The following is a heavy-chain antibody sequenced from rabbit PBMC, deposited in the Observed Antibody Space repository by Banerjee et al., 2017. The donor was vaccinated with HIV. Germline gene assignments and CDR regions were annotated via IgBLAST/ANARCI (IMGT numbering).Heavy chain of an antibody. CDR2: IYTGDGYT. D-gene: IGHD6-1*01. V-gene: IGHV1S47*01. CDR3: ARDAAGSDYGLTRLNL. Sequence: QEQLVESGGGLVQPEGSLTLTCKASGFDFNSNAMCWVRQAPGKGLELIACIYTGDGYTYYASWAKGRFTLSRENNQNTVSLQMTSLTAADTATYFCARDAAGSDYGLTRLNLWGQGTLVTVS. J-gene: IGHJ3*01. CDR1: GFDFNSNA.